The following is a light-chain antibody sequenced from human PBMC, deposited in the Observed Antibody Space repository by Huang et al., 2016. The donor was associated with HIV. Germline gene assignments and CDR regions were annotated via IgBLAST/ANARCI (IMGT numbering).Light chain of an antibody. J-gene: IGKJ2*01. CDR3: QQRSNWPPYT. CDR2: EAS. CDR1: QSVSSY. V-gene: IGKV3-11*01. Sequence: EIVLTQSPATLSLSPGERSTLSCRASQSVSSYLAWYQQKPGQAPRLLSYEASNRATGIPARFSGSGSGTDFTLTISSLEPEDFAVYYCQQRSNWPPYTFGQGTKLEIK.